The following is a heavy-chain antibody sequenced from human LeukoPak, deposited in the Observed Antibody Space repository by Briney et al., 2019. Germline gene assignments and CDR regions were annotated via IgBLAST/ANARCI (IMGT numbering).Heavy chain of an antibody. D-gene: IGHD4-17*01. CDR1: GFIFTRHW. CDR2: INQGGGER. Sequence: GGSLRLSCAASGFIFTRHWMNWVRQAPGKGLEWVANINQGGGERNYVDSVKGRFTISRDDAKNSLYLQLNSLRVEDTAIYYCARGPDYGARTDFLDYWGQGALVTVSS. J-gene: IGHJ4*02. V-gene: IGHV3-7*03. CDR3: ARGPDYGARTDFLDY.